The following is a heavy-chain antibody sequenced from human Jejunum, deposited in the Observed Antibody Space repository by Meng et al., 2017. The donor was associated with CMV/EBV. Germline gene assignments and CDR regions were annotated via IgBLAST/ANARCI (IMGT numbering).Heavy chain of an antibody. Sequence: VKRGESGRGLVKPWGPLSRIWCVSGGSIRNVKWWSWVGKAPGKGLEWIGEIYHSGRTNYNPSVKNGVRMSVDKSQNHFSLRLRYVNEAETEVYYCTTLYGDYISWGQGTLVTVSS. CDR3: TTLYGDYIS. CDR2: IYHSGRT. V-gene: IGHV4-4*02. CDR1: GGSIRNVKW. D-gene: IGHD4-17*01. J-gene: IGHJ4*02.